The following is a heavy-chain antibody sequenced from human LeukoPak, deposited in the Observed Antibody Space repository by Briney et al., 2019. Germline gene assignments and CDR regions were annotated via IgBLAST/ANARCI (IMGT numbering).Heavy chain of an antibody. CDR3: ARRGSSGWYYFDY. J-gene: IGHJ4*02. D-gene: IGHD6-19*01. V-gene: IGHV3-21*01. CDR2: ISSSSSYI. Sequence: GGSLRLSCAASGFTLSSYSMNWVRQAPGKGLEWVSSISSSSSYIYYADSVKGRFTTSRDNAKNSLYLQMNSLRAEDTAVYYCARRGSSGWYYFDYWGQGILVTVSS. CDR1: GFTLSSYS.